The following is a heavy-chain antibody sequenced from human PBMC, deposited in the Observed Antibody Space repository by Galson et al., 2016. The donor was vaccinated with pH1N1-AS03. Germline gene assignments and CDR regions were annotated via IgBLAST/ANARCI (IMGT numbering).Heavy chain of an antibody. Sequence: SLRLSCAASGFTFSQFDMHWVRQTPGKGPEWLALITYDGTTQLYADSMKSRLTLSRDSAKNTLSLQMNGLRVEDTAVYYCARQLTYYTDLSASREYGAFDMWGQGTVVTVSS. V-gene: IGHV3-30*03. CDR2: ITYDGTTQ. D-gene: IGHD2/OR15-2a*01. CDR1: GFTFSQFD. J-gene: IGHJ3*02. CDR3: ARQLTYYTDLSASREYGAFDM.